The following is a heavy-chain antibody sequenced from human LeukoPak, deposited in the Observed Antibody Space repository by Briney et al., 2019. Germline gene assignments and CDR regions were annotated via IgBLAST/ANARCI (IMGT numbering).Heavy chain of an antibody. CDR3: ARDSACYDY. J-gene: IGHJ4*02. CDR1: GFSVSSND. CDR2: INQDESEK. D-gene: IGHD2-15*01. Sequence: GGSLRLSCAASGFSVSSNDMNWVRQVPGKGLEWVANINQDESEKYYVDSVKGRFTISRDNAKNSLYLQMDSLRAEDTAVYYCARDSACYDYWGQGTLVTVSS. V-gene: IGHV3-7*01.